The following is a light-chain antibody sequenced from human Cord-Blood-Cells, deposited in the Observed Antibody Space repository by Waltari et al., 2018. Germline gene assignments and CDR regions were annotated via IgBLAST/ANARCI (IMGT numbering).Light chain of an antibody. CDR2: AAS. V-gene: IGKV1-39*01. J-gene: IGKJ1*01. CDR3: QQSYSTPRT. CDR1: QSISSY. Sequence: DIQMTQSPSSLSASVGERVTITSRASQSISSYLNWYQQKPGKAPKLLIYAASSLQSGVPSRFSGSVSGTDFTLTISSLQPEDSATYYCQQSYSTPRTFGQGTKVEIK.